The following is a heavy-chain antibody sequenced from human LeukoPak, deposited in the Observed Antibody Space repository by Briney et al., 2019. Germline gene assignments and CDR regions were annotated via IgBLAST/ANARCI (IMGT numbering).Heavy chain of an antibody. Sequence: SETLSLTCTVSGGSISNYYWSWIRQPPGKGLEWIGYLYYSGSTNYNPSLKSRVTMSVDTSKRQFTLKLNSVTAADTAVYYCARKGSSDWYAWFFDLWGRGTRVTVSS. CDR2: LYYSGST. V-gene: IGHV4-59*08. D-gene: IGHD6-19*01. CDR3: ARKGSSDWYAWFFDL. J-gene: IGHJ2*01. CDR1: GGSISNYY.